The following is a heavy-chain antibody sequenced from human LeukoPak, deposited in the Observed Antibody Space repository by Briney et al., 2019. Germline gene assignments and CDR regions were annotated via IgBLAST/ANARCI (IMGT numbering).Heavy chain of an antibody. CDR1: GFSFSTYN. J-gene: IGHJ4*02. Sequence: PGGSLRLSCAASGFSFSTYNINWVRQAPGKGLEWVSSISSSSNYIYYADSVRGRFTISRDNAENSLYLQMNSLRAEDTAVYYCAGRSPNYYFDYWGQGTLVTVSS. CDR3: AGRSPNYYFDY. CDR2: ISSSSNYI. V-gene: IGHV3-21*01.